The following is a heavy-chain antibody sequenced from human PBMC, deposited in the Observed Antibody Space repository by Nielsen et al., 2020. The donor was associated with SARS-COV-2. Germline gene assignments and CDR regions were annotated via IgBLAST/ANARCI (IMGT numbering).Heavy chain of an antibody. CDR2: ISSSSSYI. D-gene: IGHD3-16*01. Sequence: GESLKISCAASGFTFSSYSMNWVRQAPGKGLEWVSSISSSSSYIYYADSVKGRFTISRDNAKNSLYLQMNSLRAEDTAVYYCARDGGGYFDLWGRGTLVTVSS. CDR3: ARDGGGYFDL. CDR1: GFTFSSYS. J-gene: IGHJ2*01. V-gene: IGHV3-21*01.